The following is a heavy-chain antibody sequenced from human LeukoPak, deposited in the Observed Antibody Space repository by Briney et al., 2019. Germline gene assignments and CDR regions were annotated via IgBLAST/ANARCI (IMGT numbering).Heavy chain of an antibody. CDR3: ARGRVSSSTWYSTYYYFFYMDF. D-gene: IGHD4-11*01. CDR1: GGSISSYY. CDR2: VDHTGTT. Sequence: PSETLSLTCTVSGGSISSYYWSSIRQPAGKGLEWIGYVDHTGTTKFNPSLNGRVSISRDTSKNFFSLRLRSVTAADTAVYFYARGRVSSSTWYSTYYYFFYMDFWGKGTTVTVSS. V-gene: IGHV4-59*01. J-gene: IGHJ6*03.